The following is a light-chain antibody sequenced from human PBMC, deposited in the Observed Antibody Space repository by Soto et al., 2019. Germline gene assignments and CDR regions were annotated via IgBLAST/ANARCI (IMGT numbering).Light chain of an antibody. CDR3: AAWDASLDGYV. CDR1: SSNLGDNT. V-gene: IGLV1-44*01. Sequence: SGLTQPPSASGTPGQGGTISCSTSSSNLGDNTVNWYQQVPGAAPKLLIYSYDQRPSGVPDRFSGSKSGTSASLAISGLQSEDEADYYCAAWDASLDGYVFGTGTKVTVL. J-gene: IGLJ1*01. CDR2: SYD.